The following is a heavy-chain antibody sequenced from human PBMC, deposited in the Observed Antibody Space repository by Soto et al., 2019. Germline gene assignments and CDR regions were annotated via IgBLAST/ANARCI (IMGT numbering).Heavy chain of an antibody. V-gene: IGHV3-48*03. CDR1: GFTFSRYE. Sequence: EAQLVESGGGLVQPGGSLRLSCAASGFTFSRYEMNWVRQAPGKGLGWVAYITGTGSTIYYADSVKGRFTISRDNANNSLYLQMNNLRAEDTAVYYCVREEQRSWSNHKQFDSWGQGTLVTVSS. D-gene: IGHD6-25*01. J-gene: IGHJ4*02. CDR2: ITGTGSTI. CDR3: VREEQRSWSNHKQFDS.